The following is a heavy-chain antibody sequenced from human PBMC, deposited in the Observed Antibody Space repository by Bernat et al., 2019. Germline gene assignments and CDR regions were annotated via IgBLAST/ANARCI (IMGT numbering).Heavy chain of an antibody. CDR1: GFTFSSYW. V-gene: IGHV3-7*01. CDR3: ARSPDWLLIDY. J-gene: IGHJ4*02. CDR2: IKQDGSEK. Sequence: EVQLVESGGGLVQPGGSLRLSCAASGFTFSSYWMNWVRQAPGKGLEWVANIKQDGSEKYYVDSVKGRFTISRDNAKNSLYLQMNSLRAEDMAVYYCARSPDWLLIDYWGQGTLVTGSS. D-gene: IGHD3-9*01.